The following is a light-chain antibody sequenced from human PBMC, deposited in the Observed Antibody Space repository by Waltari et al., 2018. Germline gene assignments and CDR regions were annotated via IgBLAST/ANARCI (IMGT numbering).Light chain of an antibody. CDR3: QSYDRNLVV. Sequence: QSVLTQPPSMSGAPGQRVTISCTGTSSNIGAGYYLHWYQQLPGTAPKLLIYGNNNRPAGVPDRFSASKSDISASLAITGLQAEDEADYYCQSYDRNLVVFGGGTKLTVL. J-gene: IGLJ2*01. CDR1: SSNIGAGYY. CDR2: GNN. V-gene: IGLV1-40*01.